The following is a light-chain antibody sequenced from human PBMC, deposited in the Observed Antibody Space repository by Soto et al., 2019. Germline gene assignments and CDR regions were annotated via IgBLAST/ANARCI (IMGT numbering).Light chain of an antibody. J-gene: IGKJ1*01. CDR3: QQYESLPWT. V-gene: IGKV3-20*01. Sequence: ELVLTQSPVTLSLSPVALATLSGSSGQSVDINFFAWYQQKPGQAPKFLLYGASNRATGIPDRFRGSGSGTDFSLTISRLEPQDFAVYFCQQYESLPWTFGQGTKVDIK. CDR2: GAS. CDR1: QSVDINF.